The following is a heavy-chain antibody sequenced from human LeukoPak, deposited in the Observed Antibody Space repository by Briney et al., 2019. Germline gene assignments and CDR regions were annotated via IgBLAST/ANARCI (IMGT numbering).Heavy chain of an antibody. D-gene: IGHD1-26*01. J-gene: IGHJ4*02. CDR1: GFTFSSYA. CDR2: ISYDGSNK. V-gene: IGHV3-30*04. Sequence: GGSLRLSCAASGFTFSSYAMHWVRQAPGKGLEWVAVISYDGSNKYYADSVKGRFTISRDNSKNTLYLQMNSLRAEDTAVYYCARIVGATMGDDYWGQGTLVTVPS. CDR3: ARIVGATMGDDY.